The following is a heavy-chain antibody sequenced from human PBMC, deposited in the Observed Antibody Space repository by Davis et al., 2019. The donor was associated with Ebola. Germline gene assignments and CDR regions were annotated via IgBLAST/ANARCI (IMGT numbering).Heavy chain of an antibody. CDR2: IYYSGST. CDR3: ATLLTYYDRSGFYSPSFDY. Sequence: MPSETLSLTCTVSGGSISSGVYYWSWIRQHPGKGLEWIGYIYYSGSTYYNPSLMSRVTISVDTSKNQFSLKLSSVTAADTAVYYCATLLTYYDRSGFYSPSFDYWGQGTLVTVSS. V-gene: IGHV4-31*03. J-gene: IGHJ4*02. CDR1: GGSISSGVYY. D-gene: IGHD3-22*01.